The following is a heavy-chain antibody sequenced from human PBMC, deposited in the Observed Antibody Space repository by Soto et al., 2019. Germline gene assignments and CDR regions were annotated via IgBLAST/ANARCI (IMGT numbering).Heavy chain of an antibody. Sequence: ETLSLTCTVAGGSISTYYWSWVRQPPGKGLEWIGYIYHSGSTNYNPSLESRVTMSVDTSKNSLYLQMNGLRGEDTAVYYCAGLDTSMVRTPGYWGQGTLVTVSS. CDR1: GGSISTYY. V-gene: IGHV4-59*03. J-gene: IGHJ4*02. CDR2: IYHSGST. CDR3: AGLDTSMVRTPGY. D-gene: IGHD5-18*01.